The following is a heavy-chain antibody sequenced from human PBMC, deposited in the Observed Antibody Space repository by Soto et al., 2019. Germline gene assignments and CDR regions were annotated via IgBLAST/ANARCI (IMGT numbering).Heavy chain of an antibody. V-gene: IGHV1-69*01. CDR1: GGTFSSYT. J-gene: IGHJ6*02. D-gene: IGHD5-18*01. CDR2: VIPIFGTA. CDR3: AKELDTATASMDV. Sequence: QVQLVQSGAEVKKPGSSVKVSCKASGGTFSSYTINWVRQAPGQGLEWMGGVIPIFGTANYAQKFQGRVTITADESTSTAYMALSSLRSEDTAVYYCAKELDTATASMDVWGQGTTVTVSS.